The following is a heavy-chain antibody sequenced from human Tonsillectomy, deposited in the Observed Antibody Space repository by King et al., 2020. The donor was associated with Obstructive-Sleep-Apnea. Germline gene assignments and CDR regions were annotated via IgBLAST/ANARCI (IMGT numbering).Heavy chain of an antibody. D-gene: IGHD3-9*01. CDR3: ARAVLTGLKYYFDY. J-gene: IGHJ4*02. Sequence: VQLVESGGGLVQPGRSLRLSCISSGFTFGDNAMSWFRQAPGKGLEWVGFIRRKAYGGTTEFAASVKGRFTISTDDSKSIAYLQMNSLKTEDTAVYYRARAVLTGLKYYFDYWGQGTLVPVSS. CDR2: IRRKAYGGTT. V-gene: IGHV3-49*03. CDR1: GFTFGDNA.